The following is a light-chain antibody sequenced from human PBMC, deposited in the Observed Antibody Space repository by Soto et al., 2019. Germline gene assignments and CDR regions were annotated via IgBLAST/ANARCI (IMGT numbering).Light chain of an antibody. V-gene: IGLV2-8*01. J-gene: IGLJ2*01. CDR2: DVS. Sequence: QSALTQPPSASGSPGQSVTISCTGTSSDIGNNNDVSWYQQHTGKAPKRMIYDVSQRPSGVPDRFSGSKSGNTASLTVSGLQAADEADYYCGSYAGIDNLVFGGGTQLT. CDR3: GSYAGIDNLV. CDR1: SSDIGNNND.